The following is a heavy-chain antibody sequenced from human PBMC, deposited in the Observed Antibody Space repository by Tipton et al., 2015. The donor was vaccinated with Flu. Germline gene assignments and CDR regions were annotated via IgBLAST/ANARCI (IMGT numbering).Heavy chain of an antibody. V-gene: IGHV1-18*01. Sequence: VQLVQSGAEVKKPGASVKVSCKASGYTFTSYGISWVRQAPGQGLEWMGWISAYNDDTNYAQKVQDRVTMTTDTSTSTAYMELRSLRSDDTAMYYCARDYDILTGYYSFSEYFQYWGQGTLVTVSS. CDR1: GYTFTSYG. D-gene: IGHD3-9*01. CDR3: ARDYDILTGYYSFSEYFQY. CDR2: ISAYNDDT. J-gene: IGHJ1*01.